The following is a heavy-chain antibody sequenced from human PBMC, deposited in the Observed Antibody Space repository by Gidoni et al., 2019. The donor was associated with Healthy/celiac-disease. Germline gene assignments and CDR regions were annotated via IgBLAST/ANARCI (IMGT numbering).Heavy chain of an antibody. CDR3: ARGDHAGTGTTGFDY. D-gene: IGHD1-1*01. J-gene: IGHJ4*02. CDR2: ITHSGST. Sequence: QVQLQQWGAGLLKPSETLSLTCAVYGGSFSGYYWSWIRQPPGKGLEWIGEITHSGSTNYNPSLKSRVTISVDTSKNQFSLKLSSVTAADTAVYYCARGDHAGTGTTGFDYWGQGTLVTVSS. CDR1: GGSFSGYY. V-gene: IGHV4-34*01.